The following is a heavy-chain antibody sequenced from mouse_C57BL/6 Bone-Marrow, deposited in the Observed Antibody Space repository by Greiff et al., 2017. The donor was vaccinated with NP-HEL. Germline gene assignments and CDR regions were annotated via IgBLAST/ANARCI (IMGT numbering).Heavy chain of an antibody. D-gene: IGHD1-1*01. CDR2: LYPSSGNT. Sequence: VKVVESGAELARPGASVKLSCKASGYTFTSYGISWVKQRTGQGLEWIGELYPSSGNTYYNEKFKGKATLTADKSSSTAYMELRSLTSDDSAVDYCARWAYYYCSVLDYWGQGTTLTVSS. CDR1: GYTFTSYG. J-gene: IGHJ2*01. V-gene: IGHV1-81*01. CDR3: ARWAYYYCSVLDY.